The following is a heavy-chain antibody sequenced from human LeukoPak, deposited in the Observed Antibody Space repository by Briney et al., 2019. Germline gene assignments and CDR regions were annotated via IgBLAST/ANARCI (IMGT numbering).Heavy chain of an antibody. V-gene: IGHV3-21*01. CDR1: GFTFSSYS. J-gene: IGHJ4*02. CDR2: ISSSDTYI. D-gene: IGHD6-13*01. CDR3: ARVPSGSSSWVRFDY. Sequence: GGSLRLSCAASGFTFSSYSMNWVRQAPGKGLEWVSSISSSDTYIYHADSVKGRFTISRDNAKNSLYLQMNSLRVEDTAVYYCARVPSGSSSWVRFDYWGQGTLVTVSS.